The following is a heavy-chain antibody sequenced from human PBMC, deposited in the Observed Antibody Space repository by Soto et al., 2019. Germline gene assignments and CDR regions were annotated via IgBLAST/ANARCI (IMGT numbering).Heavy chain of an antibody. CDR2: ITGSGTNT. V-gene: IGHV3-23*01. D-gene: IGHD1-26*01. Sequence: EVQLLESGGGLVQPGGSLRLSCVVSGFTFSRYAMTWVRQAPGKGLEWVSSITGSGTNTYYADSVNGRFTISRGNAKNTLYLQMNSLRAEDTAIYYCARRAWEELQFDYWGQGTLVTVSS. J-gene: IGHJ4*02. CDR3: ARRAWEELQFDY. CDR1: GFTFSRYA.